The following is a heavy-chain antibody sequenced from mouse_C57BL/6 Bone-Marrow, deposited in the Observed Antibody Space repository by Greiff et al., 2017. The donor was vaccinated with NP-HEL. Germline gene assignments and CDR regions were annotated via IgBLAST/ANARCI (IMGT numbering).Heavy chain of an antibody. CDR3: TRGSWLPPFAY. D-gene: IGHD2-2*01. Sequence: EVKVVESGEGLVKPGGSLKLSCAASGFTFSSYAMSWVRQTPEKRLEWVAYISSGGDYIYYADTVKGRFTISRDNARNTLYLQMSSLKSEDTAMYYCTRGSWLPPFAYWGQGTLVTVSA. V-gene: IGHV5-9-1*02. CDR2: ISSGGDYI. J-gene: IGHJ3*01. CDR1: GFTFSSYA.